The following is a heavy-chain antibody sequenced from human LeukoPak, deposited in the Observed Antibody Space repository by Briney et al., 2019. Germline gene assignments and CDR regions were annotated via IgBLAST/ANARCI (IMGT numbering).Heavy chain of an antibody. CDR2: IIPIFGTA. J-gene: IGHJ6*03. Sequence: ASVKVSCKASGGTFSSYAISWVRQAPGQGLEWMGGIIPIFGTANYAQKFQGRVTITTDESTSTAYMELSSLRSEDTDVYYCARGSIAARSYYYYMDVWGKGTTVTVSS. CDR3: ARGSIAARSYYYYMDV. CDR1: GGTFSSYA. D-gene: IGHD6-6*01. V-gene: IGHV1-69*05.